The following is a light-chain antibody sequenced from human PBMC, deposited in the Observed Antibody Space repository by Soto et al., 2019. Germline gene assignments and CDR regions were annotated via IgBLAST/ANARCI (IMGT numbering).Light chain of an antibody. Sequence: DIVMTQSPDSLAVSLGERATINCKSSQSVLSSSNNKNYLAWYQQHPGQPPRLLIYGISTRATGIPARFSGSGSGTEFSLTISSLQSEDFAVYYCQQYSKWPITFGQGTRLEIK. CDR2: GIS. CDR3: QQYSKWPIT. V-gene: IGKV4-1*01. CDR1: QSVLSSSNNKNY. J-gene: IGKJ5*01.